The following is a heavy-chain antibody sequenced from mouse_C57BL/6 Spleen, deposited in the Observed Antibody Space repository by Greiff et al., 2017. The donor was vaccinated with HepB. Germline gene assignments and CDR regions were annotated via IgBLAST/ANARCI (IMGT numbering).Heavy chain of an antibody. CDR2: IYPGDGDT. V-gene: IGHV1-80*01. CDR3: ASEVYYYGSSPYYFDY. CDR1: GYAFSSYW. J-gene: IGHJ2*01. Sequence: VQLQQSGAELVKPGASVKISCKASGYAFSSYWMNWVKQRPGKGLEWIGQIYPGDGDTNYNGKFKGKATLTADKSSSTAYMQRSSLTSEDSAVYFCASEVYYYGSSPYYFDYWGQGTTLTVAS. D-gene: IGHD1-1*01.